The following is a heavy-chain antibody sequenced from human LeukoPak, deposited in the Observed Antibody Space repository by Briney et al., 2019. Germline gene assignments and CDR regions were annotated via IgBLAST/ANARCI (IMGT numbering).Heavy chain of an antibody. CDR2: INPSGGST. Sequence: ASVKVSCKASGYTFTGYYMHWVRQAPGQGLEWMGIINPSGGSTSYAQKFQGRVTMTRDMSTSTVYMELSSLRSEDTAVYYCARDRPQAAAGRCPGDWGQGTLVTVSS. D-gene: IGHD6-13*01. CDR1: GYTFTGYY. V-gene: IGHV1-46*01. CDR3: ARDRPQAAAGRCPGD. J-gene: IGHJ4*02.